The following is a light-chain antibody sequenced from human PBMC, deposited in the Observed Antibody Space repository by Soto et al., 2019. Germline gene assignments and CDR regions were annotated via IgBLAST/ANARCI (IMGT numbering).Light chain of an antibody. Sequence: SPVTLSVSPGERATLSCRASQNVLSNLAWYQQKPGQSPRLLIYGASARATGIPARFSGSGSGTEFTLTISSLQSEDFALYYLQPNNNWPINLWQGTRREIK. CDR1: QNVLSN. CDR3: QPNNNWPIN. J-gene: IGKJ5*01. V-gene: IGKV3-15*01. CDR2: GAS.